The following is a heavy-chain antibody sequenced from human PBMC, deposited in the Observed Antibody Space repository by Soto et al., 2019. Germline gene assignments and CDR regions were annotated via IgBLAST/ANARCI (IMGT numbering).Heavy chain of an antibody. Sequence: AASVKVSCKASGYTFTSYSMHWVLQAPGQRLEWMGWINAGNGNTKYSQKFQGRVTITRDTSASTAYMELSSLRSEDTAVYYCARGRGGYCSGGSCWSFDPWGQGTLVTVSS. CDR1: GYTFTSYS. CDR2: INAGNGNT. D-gene: IGHD2-15*01. V-gene: IGHV1-3*01. J-gene: IGHJ5*02. CDR3: ARGRGGYCSGGSCWSFDP.